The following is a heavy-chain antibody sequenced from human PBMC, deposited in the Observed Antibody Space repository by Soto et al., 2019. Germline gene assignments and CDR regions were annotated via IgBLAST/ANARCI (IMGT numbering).Heavy chain of an antibody. CDR2: ISSSSSYI. D-gene: IGHD3-22*01. CDR1: GFTFSSYS. J-gene: IGHJ4*02. V-gene: IGHV3-21*01. Sequence: GGSLRLSCAASGFTFSSYSMNWVRQAPGKGLEWVSSISSSSSYIYYADSVKGRFTISRDNAKNSLYLQMNSLRAEDTAVYYCASSLDYYDSSGYDYWGQGTLVTVSS. CDR3: ASSLDYYDSSGYDY.